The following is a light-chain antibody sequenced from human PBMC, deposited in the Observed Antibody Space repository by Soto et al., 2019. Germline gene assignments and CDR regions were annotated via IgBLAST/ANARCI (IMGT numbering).Light chain of an antibody. CDR2: DAS. J-gene: IGKJ4*01. Sequence: ETVLTQSPATLSLSPGERATLYCRASQSVSSYLAWYQQKPGQAPRLLIYDASNRATGIPARFSGSGSGTDFPLTIDSLEPEDFAVYYCQQRSNWPPLTFGGGTKVEIK. CDR3: QQRSNWPPLT. CDR1: QSVSSY. V-gene: IGKV3-11*01.